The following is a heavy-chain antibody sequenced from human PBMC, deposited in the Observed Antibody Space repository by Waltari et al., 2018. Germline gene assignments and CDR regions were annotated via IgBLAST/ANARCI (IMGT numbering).Heavy chain of an antibody. Sequence: VQLLESGGGLVQPGGSLRLSCAASGFTFSSFAMSWVRQAPGKGLEWVSLITVNGDETNYADSVKRRFTSSRDNSKNTLYLHMDSLRAEDTAIYYCAKETQRTPYYWGQGTLVTVSS. V-gene: IGHV3-23*01. CDR1: GFTFSSFA. CDR3: AKETQRTPYY. CDR2: ITVNGDET. J-gene: IGHJ4*02. D-gene: IGHD2-15*01.